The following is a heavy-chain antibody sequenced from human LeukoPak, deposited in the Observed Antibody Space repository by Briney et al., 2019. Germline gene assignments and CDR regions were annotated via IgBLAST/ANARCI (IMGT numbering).Heavy chain of an antibody. CDR1: GDSITSYSTYY. V-gene: IGHV4-39*07. CDR2: VFYSGTT. J-gene: IGHJ4*02. D-gene: IGHD3-22*01. Sequence: SETLSLTCTVSGDSITSYSTYYWGWIRQPPGKGLEWIGSVFYSGTTYYNPSLKSRVTISLDMSKNQFSLKLSSVTAADTAVYYCARGGSYYYDSSGSPRNYFDYWGQGTLVTVSS. CDR3: ARGGSYYYDSSGSPRNYFDY.